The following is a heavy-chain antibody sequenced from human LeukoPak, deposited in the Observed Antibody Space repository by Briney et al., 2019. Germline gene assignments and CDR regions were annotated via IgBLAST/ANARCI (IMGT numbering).Heavy chain of an antibody. CDR1: GFTFSSYW. J-gene: IGHJ4*02. CDR2: INSDGSST. V-gene: IGHV3-74*01. Sequence: GGSLRLSCAASGFTFSSYWMHWVRHAPGKGLVWVSRINSDGSSTNYADSAKGRFTISRDNAKNTLHLQMNSLRAEDTAVYYCARGARGSGTASDYWGQGTLVTVSS. D-gene: IGHD3-10*01. CDR3: ARGARGSGTASDY.